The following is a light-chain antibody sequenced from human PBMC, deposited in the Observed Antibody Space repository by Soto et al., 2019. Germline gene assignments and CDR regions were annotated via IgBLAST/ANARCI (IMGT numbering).Light chain of an antibody. CDR3: QQLNSYPPAIS. J-gene: IGKJ5*01. V-gene: IGKV1-9*01. CDR1: QGISNY. Sequence: IPLTQSPSSLSASVGDRVTITCRASQGISNYLAWYQQKPGKAPKLLIDAAFILQSGVPSRFRGSGSWTDFTPTISSLQPEDVATYYCQQLNSYPPAISFSQGTRLEIK. CDR2: AAF.